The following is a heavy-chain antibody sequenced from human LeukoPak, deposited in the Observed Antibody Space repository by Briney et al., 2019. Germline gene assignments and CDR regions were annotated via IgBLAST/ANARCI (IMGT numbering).Heavy chain of an antibody. CDR2: VDVSGGTT. CDR3: AKDQTPYS. J-gene: IGHJ4*02. V-gene: IGHV3-23*01. Sequence: PGGSLRLSCAASGFTFSSYLMSWVRQAPGKGLEWVSTVDVSGGTTYYADSVKGRFTISRDNSKNTLYLQMNSLRADDTAVYYCAKDQTPYSWGQGTLITVSS. D-gene: IGHD4-23*01. CDR1: GFTFSSYL.